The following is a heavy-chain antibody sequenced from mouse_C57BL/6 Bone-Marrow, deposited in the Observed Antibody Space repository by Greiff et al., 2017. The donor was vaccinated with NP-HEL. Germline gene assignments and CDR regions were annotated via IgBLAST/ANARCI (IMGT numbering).Heavy chain of an antibody. J-gene: IGHJ2*01. CDR1: GYTFTSYW. CDR2: IDPSDSYT. CDR3: AREEGDHFDY. D-gene: IGHD3-3*01. V-gene: IGHV1-59*01. Sequence: QVHVKQPGAELVRPGTSVKLSCKASGYTFTSYWMHWVKQRPGQGLEWIGVIDPSDSYTNYNQKFKGKATLTVDTSSSTAYMQLSSLTSEDSAVYCCAREEGDHFDYWGQGTTLTVSS.